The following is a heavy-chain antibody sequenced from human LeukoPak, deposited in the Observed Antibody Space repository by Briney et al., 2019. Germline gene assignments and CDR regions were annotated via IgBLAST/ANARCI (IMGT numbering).Heavy chain of an antibody. CDR1: GFTFSSYS. V-gene: IGHV3-48*04. J-gene: IGHJ6*03. CDR3: ASDSSAEYYYYMDV. D-gene: IGHD2-2*01. Sequence: GGSLRLSCAASGFTFSSYSMNWVRQAPGKGLEWVSYISSSSSTIYSADSVKGRFTISRDNAKNSLYLQMNSLRAEDTAVYYCASDSSAEYYYYMDVWGKGTTVTVSS. CDR2: ISSSSSTI.